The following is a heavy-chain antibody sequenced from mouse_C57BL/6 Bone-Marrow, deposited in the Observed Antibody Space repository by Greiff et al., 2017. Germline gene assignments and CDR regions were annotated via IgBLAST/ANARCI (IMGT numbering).Heavy chain of an antibody. CDR3: TTPTGTYDY. Sequence: EVKLQQSGAELVRPGASVKLSCTASGFNIQDDYMHWVKQRPEQGLEWIGWIDPENGDTEYASKFQGKATITADTSSNTAYLQLSSLTSEDAAVYYCTTPTGTYDYWGQGTTLTVSS. CDR2: IDPENGDT. V-gene: IGHV14-4*01. D-gene: IGHD4-1*02. CDR1: GFNIQDDY. J-gene: IGHJ2*01.